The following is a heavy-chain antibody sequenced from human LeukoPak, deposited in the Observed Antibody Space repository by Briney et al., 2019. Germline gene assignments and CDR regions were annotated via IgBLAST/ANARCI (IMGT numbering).Heavy chain of an antibody. CDR3: AREFLAGKGYYYYYYMDV. D-gene: IGHD6-19*01. V-gene: IGHV3-33*01. CDR1: GFTFSRYG. Sequence: PGRSLRLSCAASGFTFSRYGMHWVRQAPGKGLEWVAVIWYDGSNKYYADSVKGRFTISRDNSKNTLYLQMNSLRAEDTAVYYCAREFLAGKGYYYYYYMDVWGKGTTVTVSS. J-gene: IGHJ6*03. CDR2: IWYDGSNK.